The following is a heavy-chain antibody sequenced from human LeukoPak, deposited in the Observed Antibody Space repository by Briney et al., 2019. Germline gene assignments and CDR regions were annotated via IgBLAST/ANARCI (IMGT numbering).Heavy chain of an antibody. CDR1: GYTFTSYG. CDR2: ISAYNGNT. D-gene: IGHD3-9*01. V-gene: IGHV1-18*01. CDR3: AMTRGYYDILTGYPGTLDY. Sequence: ASVKVSCKASGYTFTSYGISWVRQAPGQGLEWMGWISAYNGNTNYAQKLQGRVTMTTDTSTSTAYMELGSLRSDDTAVYYCAMTRGYYDILTGYPGTLDYWGQGTLVTVSS. J-gene: IGHJ4*02.